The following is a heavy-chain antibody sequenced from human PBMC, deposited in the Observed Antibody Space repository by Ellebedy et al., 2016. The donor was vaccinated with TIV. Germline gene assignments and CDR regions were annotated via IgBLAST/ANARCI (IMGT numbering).Heavy chain of an antibody. J-gene: IGHJ3*02. CDR1: GYSFASQW. CDR2: IDPVDSYI. CDR3: ARLVLRTTSTRGDVFDI. Sequence: PGGSLRLSCQGSGYSFASQWISWVRQVPGKGLEWMGRIDPVDSYINYRPPLQGHVTFSTDKSTSTAYLQWGSLKASDTSMYYCARLVLRTTSTRGDVFDIWGQGTMVTVSS. D-gene: IGHD2-2*01. V-gene: IGHV5-10-1*01.